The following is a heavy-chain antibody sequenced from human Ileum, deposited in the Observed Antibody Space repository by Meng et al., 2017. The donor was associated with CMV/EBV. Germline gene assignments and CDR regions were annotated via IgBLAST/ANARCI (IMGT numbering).Heavy chain of an antibody. J-gene: IGHJ4*02. V-gene: IGHV3-23*03. CDR1: GFTFSDYA. Sequence: GESLKISCAASGFTFSDYAMSWVRQAPGKGLEWVSVIYGGGIATYYADSVKGRFTISRDNSKNTVYLQMNSLRAEDTAIYYCAKEIPSAPYGGFDYWGQGTLVTVSS. CDR2: IYGGGIAT. D-gene: IGHD3-16*01. CDR3: AKEIPSAPYGGFDY.